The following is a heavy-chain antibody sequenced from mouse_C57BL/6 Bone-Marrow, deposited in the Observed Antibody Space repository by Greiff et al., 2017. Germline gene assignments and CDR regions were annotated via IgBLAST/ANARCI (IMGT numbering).Heavy chain of an antibody. CDR3: ARMRYFYAMDY. CDR1: GYTFTSYG. CDR2: IYPRSGNT. Sequence: VQLQQSGAELARPGASVKLSCKASGYTFTSYGISWVKQRTGQGLEWIGEIYPRSGNTYYNEKFKGKATLTADKSSSTAYMELRILNSEDSAVYVCARMRYFYAMDYWGQGTSVTVSA. J-gene: IGHJ4*01. V-gene: IGHV1-81*01.